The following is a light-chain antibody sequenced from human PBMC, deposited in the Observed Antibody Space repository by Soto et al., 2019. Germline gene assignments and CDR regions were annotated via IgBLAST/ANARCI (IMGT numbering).Light chain of an antibody. V-gene: IGLV2-11*01. CDR2: DVS. Sequence: QSVLTQPRSVSGSPGQSVTISCTGTTSDFGGYNYVSWYQQHPGKAPKLMIYDVSKRPSGVPDRLSGSKSGNTASLTISGFQAEDEADYYCCSYAGSYTYVLFGGGTKVTVL. CDR3: CSYAGSYTYVL. J-gene: IGLJ2*01. CDR1: TSDFGGYNY.